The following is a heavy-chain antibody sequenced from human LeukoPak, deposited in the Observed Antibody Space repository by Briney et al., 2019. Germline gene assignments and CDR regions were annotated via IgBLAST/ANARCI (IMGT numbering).Heavy chain of an antibody. CDR2: IWYDGSNK. CDR1: GFTFSSYG. CDR3: ARPGVLRGVTLDY. Sequence: PGGSLRLSCAAPGFTFSSYGMHWVRQAPGKGLEWVAVIWYDGSNKYYADSVKGRFTISRDNSKNTLYLQMNSLRAEDTAMYYCARPGVLRGVTLDYWGQGTLVTVSS. D-gene: IGHD3-10*01. V-gene: IGHV3-33*01. J-gene: IGHJ4*02.